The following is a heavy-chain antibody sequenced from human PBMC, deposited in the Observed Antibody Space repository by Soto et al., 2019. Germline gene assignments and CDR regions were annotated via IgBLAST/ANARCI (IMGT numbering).Heavy chain of an antibody. V-gene: IGHV1-46*01. CDR1: GYTFSNYA. CDR2: INPSGGST. CDR3: ARSPYDSSGYYSF. J-gene: IGHJ4*02. D-gene: IGHD3-22*01. Sequence: ASVKVSCKTSGYTFSNYAISWVRQAPGQGLEWMGIINPSGGSTSYAQKFQGRVTMTRDTSTSTVYMELSSLRSEDTAVYYCARSPYDSSGYYSFWGQGTLVTVLL.